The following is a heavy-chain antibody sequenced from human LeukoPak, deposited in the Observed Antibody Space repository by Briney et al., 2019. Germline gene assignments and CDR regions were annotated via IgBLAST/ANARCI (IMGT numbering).Heavy chain of an antibody. V-gene: IGHV4-39*07. CDR1: GGSISSITYY. CDR2: IDYSGYK. Sequence: PSETLSLTCAVSGGSISSITYYWGWIRQPPGKGLDWIGSIDYSGYKYDNPCLESRCTISGATSKNQFSRQLSSLTAADWAVVYCARVYGLVDCWGEGTLVTVSS. J-gene: IGHJ4*02. D-gene: IGHD2-8*01. CDR3: ARVYGLVDC.